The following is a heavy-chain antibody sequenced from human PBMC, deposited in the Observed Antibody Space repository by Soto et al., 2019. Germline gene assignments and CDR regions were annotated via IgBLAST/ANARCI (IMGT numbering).Heavy chain of an antibody. CDR1: GFTFSSYA. D-gene: IGHD2-2*01. CDR3: VKPPHCRSTSCQYFDY. Sequence: LRLSCSAAGFTFSSYAMHWVRQAPGKGLEYVSAISSKGGSTYYADSVKGRFTISRDNSKNTLYLQMSSLRAEDTAVYYCVKPPHCRSTSCQYFDYWGQGTLVTVSS. J-gene: IGHJ4*02. CDR2: ISSKGGST. V-gene: IGHV3-64D*06.